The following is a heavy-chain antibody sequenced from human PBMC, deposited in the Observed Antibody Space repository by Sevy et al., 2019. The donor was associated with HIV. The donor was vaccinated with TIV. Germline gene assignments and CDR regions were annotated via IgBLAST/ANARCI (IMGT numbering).Heavy chain of an antibody. J-gene: IGHJ1*01. CDR2: ISYDGNNK. V-gene: IGHV3-30*18. Sequence: GGSMRLSCPASGFTFSSFAIHWVRQTPGKGLEWVAVISYDGNNKYYEDSVKGRFTVSRDNSKNTVYSEMNSLRSEDTAVYYCAKDHNLWSEGGFLHHWGQGTLVTVSS. CDR1: GFTFSSFA. D-gene: IGHD3-10*01. CDR3: AKDHNLWSEGGFLHH.